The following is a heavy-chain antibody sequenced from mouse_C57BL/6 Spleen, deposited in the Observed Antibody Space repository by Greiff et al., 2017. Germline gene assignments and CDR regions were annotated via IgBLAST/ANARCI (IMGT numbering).Heavy chain of an antibody. J-gene: IGHJ1*03. CDR2: INPNNGGT. D-gene: IGHD2-4*01. CDR3: TRDDYDHWYFGV. CDR1: GYTFTDYY. V-gene: IGHV1-26*01. Sequence: EVQLQQSGPELVKPGASVKISCKASGYTFTDYYMNWVKQSHGKSLEWIGDINPNNGGTSYNQKFKGKATLTVDKSSSTAYMELRSLTAEDSAVYDCTRDDYDHWYFGVWGTGTTVTVSS.